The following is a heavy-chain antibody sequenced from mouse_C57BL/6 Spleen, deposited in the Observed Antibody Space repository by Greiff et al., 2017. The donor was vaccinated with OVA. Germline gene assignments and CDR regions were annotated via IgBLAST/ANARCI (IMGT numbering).Heavy chain of an antibody. CDR1: GYTFTSYW. CDR3: ANRYYNGSPFDY. J-gene: IGHJ2*01. D-gene: IGHD1-1*01. CDR2: IYPGSGST. Sequence: QVQLQQPGPELVKPGASVKMSCKASGYTFTSYWITWVKQRPGQGLEWIGGIYPGSGSTNYNEKFKSKATLTVDTSSSTAYKQLSSLTYEDSAVYYCANRYYNGSPFDYWGQGTTLTVSS. V-gene: IGHV1-55*01.